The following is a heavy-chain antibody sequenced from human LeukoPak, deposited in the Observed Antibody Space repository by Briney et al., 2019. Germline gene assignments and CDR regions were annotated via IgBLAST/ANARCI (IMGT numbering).Heavy chain of an antibody. CDR3: AKDGPTVEGYSSSWFNWFDP. D-gene: IGHD6-13*01. CDR2: IKRDGSDK. J-gene: IGHJ5*02. Sequence: GGSLRLSCAASGFTFSDHWMSWVRQAPGKGLEWVANIKRDGSDKNYVDSVMGRFTISRDNAKNSLYLQMNSLRAEDTALYYCAKDGPTVEGYSSSWFNWFDPWGQGTLVTVSS. V-gene: IGHV3-7*03. CDR1: GFTFSDHW.